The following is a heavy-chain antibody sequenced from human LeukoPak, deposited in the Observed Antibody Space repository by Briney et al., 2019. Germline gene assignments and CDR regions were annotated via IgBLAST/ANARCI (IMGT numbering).Heavy chain of an antibody. Sequence: SETLSLTCTVSGDSVSSGNYYWSWIRQPPGKGLEWIGEINHSGSTNYNPSLKSRVTISVDTSKNQFSLKLSSVTAADTAVYYCARGIWSGYYFDYWGQGTLVTVSS. D-gene: IGHD3-3*01. J-gene: IGHJ4*02. CDR3: ARGIWSGYYFDY. V-gene: IGHV4-34*01. CDR1: GDSVSSGNYY. CDR2: INHSGST.